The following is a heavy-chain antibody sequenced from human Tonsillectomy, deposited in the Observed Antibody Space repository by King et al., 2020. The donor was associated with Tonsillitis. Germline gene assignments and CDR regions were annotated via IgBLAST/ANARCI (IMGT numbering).Heavy chain of an antibody. V-gene: IGHV4-39*01. D-gene: IGHD6-19*01. CDR2: IYYSGST. CDR1: GGSISSSSYY. CDR3: ASDSSGPLSGFDY. J-gene: IGHJ4*02. Sequence: LQLQESGPGLVKPSENLSLTCTVSGGSISSSSYYWGWIRQPPGKGLEWIGSIYYSGSTYYNPSLKSRVTISVDTSKNQFSLKLSSVTAADTAVYYCASDSSGPLSGFDYWGQGTLVTVSS.